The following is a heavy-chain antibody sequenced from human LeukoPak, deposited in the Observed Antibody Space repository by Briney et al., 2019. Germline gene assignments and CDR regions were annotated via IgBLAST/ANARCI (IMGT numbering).Heavy chain of an antibody. CDR2: IYGGGST. V-gene: IGHV3-53*01. D-gene: IGHD5-12*01. Sequence: PGGSMRLSCAASGLIVRNNYMSWVRQATGKGLELVSVIYGGGSTYYADSVKGRFTISRDNSKNTLYLQVNSLRAEDTAVYYCARDNVTYDYRRATYYYYGADVWGQGTTVTVSS. CDR3: ARDNVTYDYRRATYYYYGADV. J-gene: IGHJ6*02. CDR1: GLIVRNNY.